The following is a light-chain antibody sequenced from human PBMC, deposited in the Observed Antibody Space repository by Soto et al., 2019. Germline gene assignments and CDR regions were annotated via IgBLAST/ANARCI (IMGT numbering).Light chain of an antibody. CDR2: GGS. CDR3: QQHDSSPLT. CDR1: ESVRVSY. Sequence: EIVLTQSPGTLSLSPWEIATLSFMASESVRVSYLAWYQQKPGQAPRVLIYGGSSRATGIPDRFSGSGSGTDFTLTISRLEPADFAVYYCQQHDSSPLTFGGGTKVDIK. J-gene: IGKJ4*01. V-gene: IGKV3-20*01.